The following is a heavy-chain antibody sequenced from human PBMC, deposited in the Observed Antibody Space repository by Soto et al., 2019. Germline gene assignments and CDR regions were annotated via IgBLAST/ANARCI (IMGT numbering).Heavy chain of an antibody. Sequence: QVQLVQSGAEVKKPGSSVKVSCKASGGTFSNYAFNWVRQAPGQGLEWMGGIIPIFGTSNYAQKFQGRVTITADESTSTAYMDLNSLRSEDTAVYYCARTWRYCSGGRCYYSDYWGQGTQVTVSS. CDR3: ARTWRYCSGGRCYYSDY. V-gene: IGHV1-69*01. J-gene: IGHJ4*02. CDR1: GGTFSNYA. CDR2: IIPIFGTS. D-gene: IGHD2-15*01.